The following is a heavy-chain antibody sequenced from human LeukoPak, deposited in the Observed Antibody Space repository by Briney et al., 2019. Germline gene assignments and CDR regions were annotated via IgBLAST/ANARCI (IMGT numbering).Heavy chain of an antibody. Sequence: GESLKISGKGSGYSFTSYWIGWVRQMPGKGLEWMGIIYPGDSDTRYSPSFQGQVTISADKSISTAYLQWSSLKASDTAMYYCARGMYSSGWYSGYYYGMDVWGQGTTVTVSS. CDR3: ARGMYSSGWYSGYYYGMDV. CDR1: GYSFTSYW. J-gene: IGHJ6*02. CDR2: IYPGDSDT. V-gene: IGHV5-51*01. D-gene: IGHD6-19*01.